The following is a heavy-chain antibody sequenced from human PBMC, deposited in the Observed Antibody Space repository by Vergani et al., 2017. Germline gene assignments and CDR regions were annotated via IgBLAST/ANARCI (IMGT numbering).Heavy chain of an antibody. J-gene: IGHJ4*02. V-gene: IGHV4-39*07. Sequence: QLQLQESGPGLVKPSETLSLTCTVSGGSISSSSYYWGWLRQPPGKGLDWIWSIYYSGSNYYNPALKSRVTISVDTSKNQFSLKLSSVSAAATAGCSCARERPALKYYDSSGYYYMPSVGFDDGGQGTLVTASS. D-gene: IGHD3-22*01. CDR3: ARERPALKYYDSSGYYYMPSVGFDD. CDR1: GGSISSSSYY. CDR2: IYYSGSN.